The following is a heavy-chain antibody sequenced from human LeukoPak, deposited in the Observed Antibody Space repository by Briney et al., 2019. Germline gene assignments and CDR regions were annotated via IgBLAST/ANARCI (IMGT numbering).Heavy chain of an antibody. Sequence: SETLSLTCTVSGDSITTYYWSWIRQSPGKGLEWIGRIYTSGSTNFSPSLKSRVTISVDTSKNQFSLKLSSVTAADTAVYYCARCTITPYYFDYWGQGTLVTVSS. D-gene: IGHD5-12*01. J-gene: IGHJ4*01. CDR2: IYTSGST. CDR1: GDSITTYY. CDR3: ARCTITPYYFDY. V-gene: IGHV4-4*08.